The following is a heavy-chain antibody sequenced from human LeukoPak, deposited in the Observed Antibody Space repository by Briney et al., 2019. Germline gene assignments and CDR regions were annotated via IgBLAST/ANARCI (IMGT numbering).Heavy chain of an antibody. CDR2: ISSSSSYI. J-gene: IGHJ4*02. D-gene: IGHD6-19*01. CDR1: GFTFSSYS. V-gene: IGHV3-21*01. CDR3: ARDPSSGWSVDY. Sequence: GGSLRLSFAASGFTFSSYSMNWVRQAPGKGLEWVSSISSSSSYIYYADSVKGRFTISRDNAKNSLYLQMNSLRAEDTAVYYCARDPSSGWSVDYWGQGTLVTVSS.